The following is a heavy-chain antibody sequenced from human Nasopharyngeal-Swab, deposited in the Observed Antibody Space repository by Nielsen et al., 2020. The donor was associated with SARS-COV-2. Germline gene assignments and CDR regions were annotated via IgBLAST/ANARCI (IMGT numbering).Heavy chain of an antibody. CDR2: ISGSGGST. D-gene: IGHD5-24*01. CDR1: GFTFSSYA. J-gene: IGHJ4*02. V-gene: IGHV3-23*01. Sequence: GESLKISRAASGFTFSSYAMSWVHQAPGKGLEWVSAISGSGGSTYYADSVKGRFTIPRDNSKNTLYLQMNSQRAEDTDVYYSAKERDGYNYFDYWGQGTLVTVSS. CDR3: AKERDGYNYFDY.